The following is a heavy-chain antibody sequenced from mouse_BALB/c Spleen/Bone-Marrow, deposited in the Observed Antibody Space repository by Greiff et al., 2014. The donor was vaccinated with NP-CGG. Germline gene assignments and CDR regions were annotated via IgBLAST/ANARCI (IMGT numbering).Heavy chain of an antibody. J-gene: IGHJ4*01. CDR2: INPNNGGT. CDR3: ARRIYSDYDDAMDY. CDR1: GYTFTEYT. V-gene: IGHV1-18*01. D-gene: IGHD2-4*01. Sequence: EVQLQESGPGLVKPGASVKISCKTSGYTFTEYTIHWVKQSHGKSLEWIGGINPNNGGTSYNQKFKGKATLTVDKSSNTAYMELRSLTSEDSAVYFCARRIYSDYDDAMDYWGQGTSVTVSS.